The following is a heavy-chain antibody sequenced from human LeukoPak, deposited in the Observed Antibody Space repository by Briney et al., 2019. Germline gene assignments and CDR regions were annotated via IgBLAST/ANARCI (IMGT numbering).Heavy chain of an antibody. V-gene: IGHV3-7*01. CDR3: ARPGVAGGAFDI. D-gene: IGHD1-26*01. CDR2: IKPDGSEK. J-gene: IGHJ3*02. CDR1: GFTFSSTW. Sequence: GGSLGLSCAASGFTFSSTWMNWVRQVPGKGLEWVGNIKPDGSEKYHEDSVEGRFTISRDNVKNALYLQMKSLRVEDTGVYYCARPGVAGGAFDIWGQGTVVIVSS.